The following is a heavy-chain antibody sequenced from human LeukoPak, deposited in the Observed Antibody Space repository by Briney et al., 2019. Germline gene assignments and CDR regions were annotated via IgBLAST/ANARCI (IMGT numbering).Heavy chain of an antibody. J-gene: IGHJ4*02. CDR1: GYAFTNYA. V-gene: IGHV1-18*01. CDR3: ARGYCSSATCRHFDY. Sequence: ASVKVSCKASGYAFTNYAISWVRQAHGQGLEWMGWISVYNGNTNYAQKLQGRVTMTADTSTTTAYMELRSLRSDDTAVYYCARGYCSSATCRHFDYWGQGALVTVSS. D-gene: IGHD2-2*01. CDR2: ISVYNGNT.